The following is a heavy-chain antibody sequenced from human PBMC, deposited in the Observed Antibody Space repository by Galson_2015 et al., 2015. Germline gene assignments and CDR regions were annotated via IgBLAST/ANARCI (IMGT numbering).Heavy chain of an antibody. D-gene: IGHD3-10*01. CDR2: IYVSGNT. Sequence: SLRLSCAASGFTVSSNYMSWVRQAPGKGLEWVSVIYVSGNTYYADSVKGRFTISRDNSKNTLYLQMDNLTAEDTTVYYCARAICDSGSYWGQGTLVTVSS. CDR1: GFTVSSNY. J-gene: IGHJ4*02. V-gene: IGHV3-66*01. CDR3: ARAICDSGSY.